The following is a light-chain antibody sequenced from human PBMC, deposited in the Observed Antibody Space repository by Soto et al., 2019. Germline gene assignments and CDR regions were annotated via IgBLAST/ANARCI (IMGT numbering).Light chain of an antibody. Sequence: QSVLTQPASVSGSPGQSITISCTGTSGDVGGYNYISWYQQHPGKAPKLMIYEVTNRPSGVSNRFFGSKSGNAASLTISGLQAEDEADYYCSLYTSSSTYVFGTGTKVTVL. CDR2: EVT. CDR1: SGDVGGYNY. CDR3: SLYTSSSTYV. V-gene: IGLV2-14*01. J-gene: IGLJ1*01.